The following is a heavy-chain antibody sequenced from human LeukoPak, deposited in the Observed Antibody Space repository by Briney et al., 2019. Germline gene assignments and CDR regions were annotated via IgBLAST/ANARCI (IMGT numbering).Heavy chain of an antibody. CDR2: IYYSGST. CDR1: GGSISSSSYY. J-gene: IGHJ4*02. CDR3: ARGLTMIVTYFDY. Sequence: PSETLSLTCTVSGGSISSSSYYWGWIRQPPGKGLEWIGSIYYSGSTYYNPSLKSRVTISVDTSENQFSLKLSSVTAADTAVYYCARGLTMIVTYFDYWGQGTLVTVLS. D-gene: IGHD3-22*01. V-gene: IGHV4-39*01.